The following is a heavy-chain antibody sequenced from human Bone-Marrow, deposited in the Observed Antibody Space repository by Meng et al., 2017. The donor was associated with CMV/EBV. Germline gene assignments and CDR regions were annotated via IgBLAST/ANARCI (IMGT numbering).Heavy chain of an antibody. CDR3: ARLTAMGRYYYGMDV. J-gene: IGHJ6*02. V-gene: IGHV3-11*04. CDR2: ISSSGSTI. Sequence: GESLKISCAASGFTVSSNYMSWVRQAPGKGLEWVSYISSSGSTIYYADSVKGRFTISRDNAKNSLYLQMNSLRAEDTAVYYCARLTAMGRYYYGMDVWGQGTTVTVSS. D-gene: IGHD5-18*01. CDR1: GFTVSSNY.